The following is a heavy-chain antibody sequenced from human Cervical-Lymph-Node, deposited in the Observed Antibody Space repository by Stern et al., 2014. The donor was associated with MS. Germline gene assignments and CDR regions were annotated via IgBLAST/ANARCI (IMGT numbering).Heavy chain of an antibody. V-gene: IGHV3-7*01. Sequence: EVQLVESGGGLVQPGGSLRLSCAASGFTFSNYWMSWVRQAPGKGLEWVAKVNQDGSEKSYVDSVMGRVTISRDNAKNSLYLQMNSLRAEDTAVYYCARDDSMWASYYASTGYPPPYYFDYWGQGTLVTVSS. CDR1: GFTFSNYW. D-gene: IGHD3-22*01. CDR3: ARDDSMWASYYASTGYPPPYYFDY. CDR2: VNQDGSEK. J-gene: IGHJ4*02.